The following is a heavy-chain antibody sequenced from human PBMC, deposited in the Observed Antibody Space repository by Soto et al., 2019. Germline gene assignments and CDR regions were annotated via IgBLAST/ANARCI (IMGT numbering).Heavy chain of an antibody. Sequence: PGGSLRLSCAASGFTFSSYSMNWVRQAPGKGLEWVSSISSSSSYISYADSVKGRFTISRDNSKNTLYLQMNSLRSEDTAVYYCARAFSAYCGGDCYSQLEYWGQGTLVTVSS. CDR1: GFTFSSYS. J-gene: IGHJ4*02. D-gene: IGHD2-21*02. CDR2: ISSSSSYI. CDR3: ARAFSAYCGGDCYSQLEY. V-gene: IGHV3-21*01.